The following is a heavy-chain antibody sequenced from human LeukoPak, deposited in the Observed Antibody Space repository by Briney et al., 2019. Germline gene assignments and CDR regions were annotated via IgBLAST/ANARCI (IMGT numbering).Heavy chain of an antibody. CDR3: ARRGSSWYLFTPRIDY. CDR2: VYYSGST. J-gene: IGHJ4*02. V-gene: IGHV4-59*02. D-gene: IGHD6-13*01. CDR1: GGSVSGYY. Sequence: SKTLSLTCVVSGGSVSGYYWGWIRQPPGRGLEWIGYVYYSGSTNYNPSFKSRITISVDTSRNQFSLKLSSVTAADTAVYYCARRGSSWYLFTPRIDYWGQGTLVTVSS.